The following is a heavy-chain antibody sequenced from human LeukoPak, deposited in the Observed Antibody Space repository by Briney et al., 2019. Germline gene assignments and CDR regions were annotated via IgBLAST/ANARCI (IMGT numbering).Heavy chain of an antibody. CDR2: ISSSSSYT. V-gene: IGHV3-21*01. CDR1: GFTFSSYS. Sequence: GGSLRLSCAAAGFTFSSYSMNWVRQAPGKGLEWVSSISSSSSYTYYADSVKGRFTISRDNAKNSLYLQMNSLRAEDTAVYYCARGGAAASIDAFDIWGQGTMVTVSS. CDR3: ARGGAAASIDAFDI. D-gene: IGHD6-13*01. J-gene: IGHJ3*02.